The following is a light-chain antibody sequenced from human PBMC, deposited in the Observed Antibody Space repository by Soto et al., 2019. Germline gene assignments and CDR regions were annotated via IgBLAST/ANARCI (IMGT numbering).Light chain of an antibody. Sequence: QTVVTQPPSASGTPGQRVTISCSGSSSNIGRNYVYWYQQFPGTAPKLLIYRDTQRPSGVPDRFSGSKSGTSASLGISGLRSDDEADYYCATWDDSLSGGVFGGGTKVTV. V-gene: IGLV1-47*01. CDR2: RDT. J-gene: IGLJ3*02. CDR1: SSNIGRNY. CDR3: ATWDDSLSGGV.